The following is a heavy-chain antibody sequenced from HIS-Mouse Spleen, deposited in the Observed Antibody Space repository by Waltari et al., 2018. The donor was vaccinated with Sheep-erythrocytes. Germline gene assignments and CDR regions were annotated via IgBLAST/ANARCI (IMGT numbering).Heavy chain of an antibody. V-gene: IGHV3-21*01. CDR2: ISSSSSYI. CDR1: GFTFSSYS. J-gene: IGHJ4*02. Sequence: EVQLVESGGGLVKPGGSLRLTCAASGFTFSSYSMNWVRQAPGKGLEWVSSISSSSSYIYYADSVKGRFTISRDNAKNSLYLQMNSLRAEDTAVYYCARVASGATFDYWGQGTLVTVSS. CDR3: ARVASGATFDY. D-gene: IGHD1-26*01.